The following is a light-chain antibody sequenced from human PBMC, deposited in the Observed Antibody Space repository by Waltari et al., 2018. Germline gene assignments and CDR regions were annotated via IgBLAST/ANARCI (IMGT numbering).Light chain of an antibody. V-gene: IGKV3-11*01. J-gene: IGKJ4*01. CDR1: QSVSSS. CDR2: DAS. Sequence: EIVLTQSPATLSLSPGERATLSCRASQSVSSSLGCYQQKPGQAPRLLIFDASNRAPGIPARFSCSGSGTDFTLTISSLEPEDFAVYYCQQRSNWPLTFGGGTKVEIK. CDR3: QQRSNWPLT.